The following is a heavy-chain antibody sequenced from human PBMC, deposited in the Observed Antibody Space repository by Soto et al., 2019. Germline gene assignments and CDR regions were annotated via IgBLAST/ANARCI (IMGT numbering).Heavy chain of an antibody. CDR2: IRSKAYGGTT. CDR1: GFTFGDYA. Sequence: GSLRLSCTASGFTFGDYAMSWFRQAPGKGLEWVGFIRSKAYGGTTEYAASVKGRFTISRDDSKSIAYLQMNSLKTEDTAVYYCTRAVGYPGSDYYYMDVWGKGTTVTVSS. V-gene: IGHV3-49*03. D-gene: IGHD1-26*01. J-gene: IGHJ6*03. CDR3: TRAVGYPGSDYYYMDV.